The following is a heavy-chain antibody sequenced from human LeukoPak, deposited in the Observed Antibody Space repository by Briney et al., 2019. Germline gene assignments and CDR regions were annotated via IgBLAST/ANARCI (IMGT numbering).Heavy chain of an antibody. Sequence: GGSLRLSCAASGFTFSSYEMNWVRQAPGKGLEWVSYISSSGSTIYYADSVKGRFTISRDNAKNSLYLQMNSLRAEDTAVYYCARSLSSWDRDFDYWGQGTLVTVSS. CDR1: GFTFSSYE. CDR3: ARSLSSWDRDFDY. CDR2: ISSSGSTI. J-gene: IGHJ4*02. V-gene: IGHV3-48*03. D-gene: IGHD6-13*01.